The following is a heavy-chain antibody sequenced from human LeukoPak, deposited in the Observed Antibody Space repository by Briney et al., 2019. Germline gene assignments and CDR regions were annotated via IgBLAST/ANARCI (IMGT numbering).Heavy chain of an antibody. CDR2: INPSGGST. J-gene: IGHJ5*02. Sequence: ASVKVSCKASGYTFTSYYIHWVRQAPGQGLEWMGIINPSGGSTSYAQKFQGRVTMTRDTSTSTVYMELSSLRSEDTAVYYCARDARREQLVLWFDPWGQGTLVTVSS. D-gene: IGHD6-13*01. V-gene: IGHV1-46*01. CDR1: GYTFTSYY. CDR3: ARDARREQLVLWFDP.